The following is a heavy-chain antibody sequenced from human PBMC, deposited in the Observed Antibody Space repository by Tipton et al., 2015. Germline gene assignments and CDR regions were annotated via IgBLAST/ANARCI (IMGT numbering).Heavy chain of an antibody. CDR3: ARGSSGSYSFPFDY. V-gene: IGHV3-23*01. J-gene: IGHJ4*02. Sequence: SLRLSCSASGFIFSRYAMNWVRQAPGKGLEWVSTITGNSGTTYYAGSVKGRFTVSRDNSKNTLYLQMDSLRVEDTAVYYCARGSSGSYSFPFDYWGRGTLVTVSS. D-gene: IGHD1-26*01. CDR2: ITGNSGTT. CDR1: GFIFSRYA.